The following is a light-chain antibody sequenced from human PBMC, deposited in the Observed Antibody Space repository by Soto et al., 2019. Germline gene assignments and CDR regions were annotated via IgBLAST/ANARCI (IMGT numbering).Light chain of an antibody. CDR1: SSDVGAYNY. V-gene: IGLV2-14*03. CDR2: HVS. Sequence: QSVLTQPASVSGSPGQSITISCTGTSSDVGAYNYVSWYQQHPGRAPQLIIYHVSNRPSGVSNRFSGSKSDNTASLTISVLQAEDEADYYCSSFTSSSSYVFGPGTKVTVL. CDR3: SSFTSSSSYV. J-gene: IGLJ1*01.